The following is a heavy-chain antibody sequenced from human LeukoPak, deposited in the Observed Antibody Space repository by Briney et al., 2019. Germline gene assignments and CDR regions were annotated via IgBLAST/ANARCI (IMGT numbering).Heavy chain of an antibody. CDR3: ARRYCSGGSCPTRGHWYFDL. V-gene: IGHV4-39*01. J-gene: IGHJ2*01. CDR2: IYYSGST. D-gene: IGHD2-15*01. CDR1: GGSIGSYY. Sequence: SDTLSLTCTVSGGSIGSYYWGWIRQPPGKGLEWIGGIYYSGSTYYNPSLKSRVTISVDTSKNQFSLKLSSVTAADTAVYYCARRYCSGGSCPTRGHWYFDLWGRGTLVTVSS.